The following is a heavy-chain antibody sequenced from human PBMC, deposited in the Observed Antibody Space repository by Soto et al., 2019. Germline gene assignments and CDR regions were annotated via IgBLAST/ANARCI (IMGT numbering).Heavy chain of an antibody. Sequence: QEQLQESGPGLVKPSGTLSLTCAVSGGSLSSTHWWSWVRQPPRKGLEWIGDIYHTGSTNYNPSLKSRVTISVDKSNNQFSLNLSSVTAADTAVYYCARDPSYYGSGDKGGFDPWGQGTLVIVSS. CDR3: ARDPSYYGSGDKGGFDP. CDR2: IYHTGST. D-gene: IGHD3-10*01. V-gene: IGHV4-4*02. CDR1: GGSLSSTHW. J-gene: IGHJ5*02.